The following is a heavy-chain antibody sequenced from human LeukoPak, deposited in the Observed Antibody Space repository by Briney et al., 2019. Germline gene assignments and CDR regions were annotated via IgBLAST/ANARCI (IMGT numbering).Heavy chain of an antibody. CDR1: GFTISSYG. Sequence: PGGSLRLSCAASGFTISSYGMHWVRQAPGKGLEWVAVISYDGSNKYYADSVKGRFTISRDNSKNTLYLQMNSLRAEDTAVYYCATEASVSMVRGVVRQYWGQGTLVTVSS. J-gene: IGHJ4*02. V-gene: IGHV3-30*03. CDR3: ATEASVSMVRGVVRQY. D-gene: IGHD3-10*01. CDR2: ISYDGSNK.